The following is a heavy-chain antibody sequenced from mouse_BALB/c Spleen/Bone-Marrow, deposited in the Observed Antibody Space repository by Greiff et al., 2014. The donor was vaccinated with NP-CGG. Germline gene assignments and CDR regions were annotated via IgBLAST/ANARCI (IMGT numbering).Heavy chain of an antibody. Sequence: QVQLQQSGPGLVAPSQSLSITCTVSGFSLTDYGVSWIRQPPGKGLEWLGVIWGGGITYYNSTLKSRLSISKDNPKSQVFLKMNSLQTDDTAMYYCAKHDTTVVLDYWGQGTTLTVSS. D-gene: IGHD1-1*01. CDR3: AKHDTTVVLDY. CDR2: IWGGGIT. V-gene: IGHV2-6-5*01. CDR1: GFSLTDYG. J-gene: IGHJ2*01.